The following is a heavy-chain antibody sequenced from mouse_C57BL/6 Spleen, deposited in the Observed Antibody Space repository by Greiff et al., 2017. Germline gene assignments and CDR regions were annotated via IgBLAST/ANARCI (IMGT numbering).Heavy chain of an antibody. Sequence: QVQLKESGPELVKPGASVKLSCKASGYTFTSYDINWVKQRPGQGLEWIGWIYPRDGSTKYNEKFKGKATLTVDTSSSTAYMELHSLTSEDSAVYFCARKTLDYYGSSYSFAYWGQGTLVTVS. V-gene: IGHV1-85*01. CDR1: GYTFTSYD. CDR3: ARKTLDYYGSSYSFAY. CDR2: IYPRDGST. J-gene: IGHJ3*01. D-gene: IGHD1-1*01.